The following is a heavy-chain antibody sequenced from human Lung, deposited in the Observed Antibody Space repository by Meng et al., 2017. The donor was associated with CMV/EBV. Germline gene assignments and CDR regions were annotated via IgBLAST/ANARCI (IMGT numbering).Heavy chain of an antibody. J-gene: IGHJ4*02. CDR2: IYYSGDT. V-gene: IGHV4-39*01. CDR1: IRSSSSY. D-gene: IGHD2-2*01. Sequence: IRSSSSYWGWIRQPPGKGLEWIGGIYYSGDTYYNPSLRSLVTISVDTSKNQFSLKLSSVTAADTAVYYCARQKGRPYCSSTSCYFDYWGQGTLVTVSS. CDR3: ARQKGRPYCSSTSCYFDY.